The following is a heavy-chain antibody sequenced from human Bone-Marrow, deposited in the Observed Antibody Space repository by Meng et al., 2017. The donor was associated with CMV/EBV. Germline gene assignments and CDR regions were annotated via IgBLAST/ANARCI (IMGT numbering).Heavy chain of an antibody. CDR1: GGSVSSGSYY. V-gene: IGHV4-61*01. J-gene: IGHJ6*01. D-gene: IGHD2-2*01. Sequence: ESLKISCTVSGGSVSSGSYYWSWIRQPPGKGLEWIGYIYYSGSTNYNPSLKSRVTISVDTSKNQFSLKLSSVTAADTAMYYCARAFCSTTSCYWFSYYYGMDVWGQGTTVTVSS. CDR3: ARAFCSTTSCYWFSYYYGMDV. CDR2: IYYSGST.